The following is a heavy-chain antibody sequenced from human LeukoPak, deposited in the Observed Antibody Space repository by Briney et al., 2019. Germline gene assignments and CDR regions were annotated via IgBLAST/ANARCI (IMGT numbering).Heavy chain of an antibody. CDR3: AKDLIAAGWFDP. Sequence: GGSLRLSCAASGFSFSADGMHWVRQAPGKGLEWVAVISNDGSNKYYADSVKGRFTISRDNSKNTLYLQMNSLRVEDTAVYYCAKDLIAAGWFDPWGQGTLVTVSS. V-gene: IGHV3-30*18. CDR1: GFSFSADG. CDR2: ISNDGSNK. D-gene: IGHD6-6*01. J-gene: IGHJ5*02.